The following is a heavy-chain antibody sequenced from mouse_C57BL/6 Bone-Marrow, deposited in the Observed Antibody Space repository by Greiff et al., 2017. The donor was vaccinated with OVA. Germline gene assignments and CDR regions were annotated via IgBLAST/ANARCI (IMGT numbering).Heavy chain of an antibody. CDR3: ARHGSSWDWYFDV. V-gene: IGHV1-22*01. CDR2: INPNNGGT. CDR1: GYTFTDYN. J-gene: IGHJ1*03. D-gene: IGHD1-1*01. Sequence: EVQLQQSGPELVKPGASVKMSCKASGYTFTDYNMHWVKQSHGKSLEWIGYINPNNGGTSYNQKFKGKATLTVNKSSRTAYMELRSLTSDDSAVYYCARHGSSWDWYFDVWGTGTTVTVSS.